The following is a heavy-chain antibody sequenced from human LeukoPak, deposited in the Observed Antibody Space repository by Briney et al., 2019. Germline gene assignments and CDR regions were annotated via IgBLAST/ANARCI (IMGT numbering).Heavy chain of an antibody. Sequence: SETLSLTCTVSGVSISSSNSYWGWIRQPPGKRLEWIGYIYYSGSTNYNPSLKSRVTISVETSKNEFSLKLRSVTAADTAVYYCARVTGYRIEDYFDYWGQGTLVTVSS. CDR2: IYYSGST. J-gene: IGHJ4*02. CDR1: GVSISSSNSY. V-gene: IGHV4-61*05. CDR3: ARVTGYRIEDYFDY. D-gene: IGHD6-13*01.